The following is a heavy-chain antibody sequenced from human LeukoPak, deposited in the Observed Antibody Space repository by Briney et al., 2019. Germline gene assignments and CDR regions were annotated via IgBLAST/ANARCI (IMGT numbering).Heavy chain of an antibody. D-gene: IGHD3-10*01. Sequence: PGGPLRLSCAASGFTFSSYGMHWVRQAPGKGLEWVAVIWYDGSNKYYADSVKGRFTISRDNSKNTLYLQMNSLRAEDTAVYYCARARYYGSGSYRWFDPWGQGTLVTVSS. CDR3: ARARYYGSGSYRWFDP. J-gene: IGHJ5*02. CDR2: IWYDGSNK. V-gene: IGHV3-33*01. CDR1: GFTFSSYG.